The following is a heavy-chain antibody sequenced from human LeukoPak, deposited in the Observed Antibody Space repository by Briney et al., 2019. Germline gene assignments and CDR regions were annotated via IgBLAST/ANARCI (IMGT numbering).Heavy chain of an antibody. Sequence: GGSLRLSCAASGFTFSSYAMHWVRQAPGKGLEWVAVISYDGSNKYYADSVKGRFTISRDNSKNTLYLQMSSLRAEDTAVYYCVKGPTYDYWGQGTLVTVSS. CDR3: VKGPTYDY. CDR2: ISYDGSNK. CDR1: GFTFSSYA. J-gene: IGHJ4*02. V-gene: IGHV3-30-3*01.